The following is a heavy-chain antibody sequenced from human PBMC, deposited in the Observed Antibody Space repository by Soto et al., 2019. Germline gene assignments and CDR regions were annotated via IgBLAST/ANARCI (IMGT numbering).Heavy chain of an antibody. J-gene: IGHJ4*02. CDR3: ARNGFYDSSGYAEY. V-gene: IGHV4-59*01. CDR2: IYYSGST. D-gene: IGHD3-22*01. CDR1: GGSISSYY. Sequence: SETLSRTCTVSGGSISSYYWSCIRQPTGKVLELIGYIYYSGSTNYNPSLKSRVTISVDTSKNQFSLKLSSGKAADTAVYYCARNGFYDSSGYAEYWGQGTLVTVSS.